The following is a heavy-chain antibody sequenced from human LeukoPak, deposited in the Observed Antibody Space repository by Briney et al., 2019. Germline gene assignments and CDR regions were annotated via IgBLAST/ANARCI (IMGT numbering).Heavy chain of an antibody. CDR1: GVSFSGYY. V-gene: IGHV4-34*01. J-gene: IGHJ6*02. Sequence: ESSETLSLTCAVYGVSFSGYYWSWIRQPPGKGLEWIGEINHSGSTNYNPSLKSRVTISVDTSKNQFSLKLSSVTAADTAVYYCARPRGYMDVWGQGTTVTVSS. CDR2: INHSGST. CDR3: ARPRGYMDV. D-gene: IGHD3-10*01.